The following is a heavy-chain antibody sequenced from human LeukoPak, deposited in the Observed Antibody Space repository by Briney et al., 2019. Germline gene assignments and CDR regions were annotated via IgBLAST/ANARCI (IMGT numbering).Heavy chain of an antibody. V-gene: IGHV3-11*04. Sequence: PGGSLRLFCAASGFTFSDYYMNWVRQAPGKGLEWVSYISSSGSTIYYADSVKGRFTISRDNAKNSLYLQMNSLRAEDTAVYYCARVAWVPDYYMDVWGKGTTVTISS. CDR1: GFTFSDYY. CDR3: ARVAWVPDYYMDV. CDR2: ISSSGSTI. J-gene: IGHJ6*03.